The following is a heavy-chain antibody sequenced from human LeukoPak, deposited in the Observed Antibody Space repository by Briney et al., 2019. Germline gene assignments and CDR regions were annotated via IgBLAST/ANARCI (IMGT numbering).Heavy chain of an antibody. D-gene: IGHD6-6*01. Sequence: SETLSLTCTVFGGSISSSSDYWGWIRQPPGKGLEWIGSIYYSGSTYYNPSLKSRVTTSVDTSKNLFSLKLSSVTAADTAVYYCARQSVRAIAIAARPGNYFNYWGQGTLVTVSS. V-gene: IGHV4-39*01. CDR2: IYYSGST. J-gene: IGHJ4*02. CDR1: GGSISSSSDY. CDR3: ARQSVRAIAIAARPGNYFNY.